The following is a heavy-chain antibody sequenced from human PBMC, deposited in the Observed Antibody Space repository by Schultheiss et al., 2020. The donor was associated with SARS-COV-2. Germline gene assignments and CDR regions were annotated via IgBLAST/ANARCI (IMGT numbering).Heavy chain of an antibody. Sequence: ASVKVSCKVSGYTLTELSMHWVRQAPGKGLEWMGGFDPEDGETIYAQKFQGRVTMTEDTSTDTAYMELSSLRSEDTAVYYCARGLNYDFWSGYYTGHWFDPWGQGTLVTVSS. V-gene: IGHV1-24*01. CDR1: GYTLTELS. D-gene: IGHD3-3*01. J-gene: IGHJ5*02. CDR3: ARGLNYDFWSGYYTGHWFDP. CDR2: FDPEDGET.